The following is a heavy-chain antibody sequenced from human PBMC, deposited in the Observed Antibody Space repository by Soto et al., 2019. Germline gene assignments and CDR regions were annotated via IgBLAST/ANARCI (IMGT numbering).Heavy chain of an antibody. CDR1: AASFSKYY. CDR2: VYFNGNT. Sequence: SLSLTCTVSAASFSKYYWTWIRQPPGKGLEWIGYVYFNGNTNYNPSLKRRVSISIDTSKNQISLTLNSVTAADTAVYYCASVTFGGVVLAHWGQGTLVTVSS. V-gene: IGHV4-59*01. J-gene: IGHJ4*02. D-gene: IGHD3-16*01. CDR3: ASVTFGGVVLAH.